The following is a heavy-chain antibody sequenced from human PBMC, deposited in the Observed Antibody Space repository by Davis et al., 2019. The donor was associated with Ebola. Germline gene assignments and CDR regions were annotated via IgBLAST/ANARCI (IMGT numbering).Heavy chain of an antibody. Sequence: MPSETLSLTCTVSGGSISSGGYYWSWIRQHPGKGLEWIGYIYYSGSTNYNPSLKSRVTISVDTSKNQFSLKLSSVTAADTAVYYCARGRRYSYGPPRYWGQGTLVTVSS. V-gene: IGHV4-31*03. CDR3: ARGRRYSYGPPRY. J-gene: IGHJ4*02. CDR1: GGSISSGGYY. D-gene: IGHD5-18*01. CDR2: IYYSGST.